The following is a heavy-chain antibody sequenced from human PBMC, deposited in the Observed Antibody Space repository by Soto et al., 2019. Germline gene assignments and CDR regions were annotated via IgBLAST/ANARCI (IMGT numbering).Heavy chain of an antibody. CDR2: ISGSGGST. J-gene: IGHJ5*02. V-gene: IGHV3-23*01. CDR1: GFTFSSYA. CDR3: ARLDSSSWYGSKNWFDP. Sequence: GGSLRLSCAASGFTFSSYAMSWVRQAPGKGLEWVSAISGSGGSTYYADSVKGRFTISRDNSKNTLYLQMNSLRAEDTAVYYCARLDSSSWYGSKNWFDPWGQGTLVTVSS. D-gene: IGHD6-13*01.